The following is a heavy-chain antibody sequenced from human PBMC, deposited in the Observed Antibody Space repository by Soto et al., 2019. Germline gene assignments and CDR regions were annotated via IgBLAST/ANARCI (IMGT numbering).Heavy chain of an antibody. J-gene: IGHJ3*02. Sequence: SETLSLTCAVYGGSFSGYYWSWIRQPPGKGLEWIGEINHSGSTNYNPSLKSRVTISVDTSKNQFSLKLSSVTAADTAVYYCARNSSSREMRPWHAFDIWGQGTMVTVSS. CDR3: ARNSSSREMRPWHAFDI. CDR2: INHSGST. CDR1: GGSFSGYY. D-gene: IGHD6-13*01. V-gene: IGHV4-34*01.